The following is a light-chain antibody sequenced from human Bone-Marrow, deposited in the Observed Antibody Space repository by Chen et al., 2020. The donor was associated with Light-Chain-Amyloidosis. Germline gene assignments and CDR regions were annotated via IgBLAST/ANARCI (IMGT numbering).Light chain of an antibody. CDR1: NIGSTS. Sequence: SYVLTQPSSVSVAPGQTATFARGGNNIGSTSVHRYQQPPGQAPLLVVYDDSDRPSGIPERLSGSNSGNTATLTISRVEAGDEADYYCQVWDRSSDRPVFGGGTKLTVL. J-gene: IGLJ3*02. CDR2: DDS. CDR3: QVWDRSSDRPV. V-gene: IGLV3-21*02.